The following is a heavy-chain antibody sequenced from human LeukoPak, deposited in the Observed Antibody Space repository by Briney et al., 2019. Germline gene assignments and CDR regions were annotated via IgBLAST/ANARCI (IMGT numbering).Heavy chain of an antibody. V-gene: IGHV3-23*01. CDR3: AKEGYCSSTSCSYDAFDI. J-gene: IGHJ3*02. CDR2: ISGGGGST. Sequence: GGSLRLSCAASGFTFSSYDMSWVRQAPPKGLKWVSAISGGGGSTNYADSVKSRFTISRDNSKNTLYLQMNSLRAEDTAVYYCAKEGYCSSTSCSYDAFDIWGQGTMVTVSS. CDR1: GFTFSSYD. D-gene: IGHD2-2*01.